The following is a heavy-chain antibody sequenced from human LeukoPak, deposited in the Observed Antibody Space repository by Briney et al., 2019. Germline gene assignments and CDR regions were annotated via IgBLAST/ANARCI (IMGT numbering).Heavy chain of an antibody. D-gene: IGHD3-10*01. CDR2: VWYDGSDK. CDR3: ARAGYYGSGSQDTFDY. V-gene: IGHV3-33*01. J-gene: IGHJ4*02. CDR1: GFTFSSYG. Sequence: GGSLRLSCAASGFTFSSYGMHWVRQAPGKGLEWVAVVWYDGSDKYYADSVKGRFTISRDNSKNTLYLQMNSLRAEDTAVYYCARAGYYGSGSQDTFDYWGQGTLATVSS.